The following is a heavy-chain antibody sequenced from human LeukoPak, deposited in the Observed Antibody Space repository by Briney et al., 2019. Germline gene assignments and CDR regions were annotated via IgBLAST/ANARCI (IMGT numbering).Heavy chain of an antibody. CDR1: GFTFSSYG. CDR3: ARAPSYDILTGLIDY. Sequence: GGSLRLSCAASGFTFSSYGMHWVRQAPGKGLEWVAVIWYDGSNKYYADSVKGRFTISRDNSKNTLYLQMNSLRAEDTAVYYCARAPSYDILTGLIDYWGQGTLVTVSS. J-gene: IGHJ4*02. V-gene: IGHV3-33*01. D-gene: IGHD3-9*01. CDR2: IWYDGSNK.